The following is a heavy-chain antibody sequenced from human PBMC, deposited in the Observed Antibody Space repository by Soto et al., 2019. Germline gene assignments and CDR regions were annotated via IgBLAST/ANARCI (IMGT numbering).Heavy chain of an antibody. CDR1: GFTFSSYG. V-gene: IGHV3-33*01. CDR2: IWYDGSNK. Sequence: QVQLVESGGGVVQPGRSLRLSCAASGFTFSSYGMHWVRQAPGKGLEWVAVIWYDGSNKYYADSVKGRFTISRDNSKNTLYLQMNSLRAEDTAVYYCARDPRVYYYILTCYSNMDVWGKGTTVTVSS. J-gene: IGHJ6*03. CDR3: ARDPRVYYYILTCYSNMDV. D-gene: IGHD3-9*01.